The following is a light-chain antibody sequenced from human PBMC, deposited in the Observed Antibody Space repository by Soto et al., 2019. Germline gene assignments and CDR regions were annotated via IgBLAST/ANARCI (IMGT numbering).Light chain of an antibody. CDR3: NSYTSSNTDV. CDR1: SSDVGSYNR. Sequence: QSALTQPPSVSGSPGQSVTISCTGTSSDVGSYNRVSWYQQPPGTAPKLMIYEVSNRPSGVPDRFSGSKSGNTASLTNSGLQSEDEADYYCNSYTSSNTDVFGTGTKLTVL. J-gene: IGLJ1*01. CDR2: EVS. V-gene: IGLV2-18*02.